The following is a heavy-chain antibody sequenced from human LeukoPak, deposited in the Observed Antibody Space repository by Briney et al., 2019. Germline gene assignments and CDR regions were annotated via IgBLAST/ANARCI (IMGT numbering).Heavy chain of an antibody. D-gene: IGHD2/OR15-2a*01. CDR3: ARSSEYYFGP. CDR1: GGSISSYY. J-gene: IGHJ5*02. V-gene: IGHV4-59*08. CDR2: IYHSGST. Sequence: SETLSLTCTVSGGSISSYYWSWIRQPAGKGLEWIGEIYHSGSTNYNPSLKSRVTISVDTSKNQFSLKLSSVTAADTAVYFCARSSEYYFGPWGQGTLVTVSS.